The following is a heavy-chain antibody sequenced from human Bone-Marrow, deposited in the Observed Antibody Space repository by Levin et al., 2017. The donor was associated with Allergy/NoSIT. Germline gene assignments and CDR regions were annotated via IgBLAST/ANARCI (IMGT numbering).Heavy chain of an antibody. D-gene: IGHD1-14*01. J-gene: IGHJ6*03. CDR1: GFTFSSYG. V-gene: IGHV3-30*18. CDR3: AKDGRRITYYMDV. CDR2: ISYDGSNK. Sequence: GGSLRLSCAASGFTFSSYGIHWVRQAPGKGLEWVAVISYDGSNKYYAESVKGRFTISRDNSNNTLYLQMNSLRAGETAVYDCAKDGRRITYYMDVWGKGTTVTVS.